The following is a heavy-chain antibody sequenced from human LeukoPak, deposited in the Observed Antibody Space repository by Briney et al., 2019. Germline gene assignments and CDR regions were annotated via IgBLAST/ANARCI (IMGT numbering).Heavy chain of an antibody. CDR1: GFAFSDYY. CDR2: ISTGITYT. Sequence: PGGSLRLSCAASGFAFSDYYMSWIRQAPGKGLEWVSYISTGITYTNYADSVKGRFTISRDNAKNSLYLQMNSLRAEETAVYYCASGGTSWYDYWGQGTLVTVSS. CDR3: ASGGTSWYDY. D-gene: IGHD6-13*01. V-gene: IGHV3-11*03. J-gene: IGHJ4*02.